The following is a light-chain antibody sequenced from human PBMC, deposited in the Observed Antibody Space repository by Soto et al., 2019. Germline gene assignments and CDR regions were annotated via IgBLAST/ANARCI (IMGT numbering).Light chain of an antibody. V-gene: IGKV1-39*01. CDR3: HQSSSTPLT. CDR1: QSVFNH. Sequence: DVQMTQSPSSLSASVGDSVTITCRASQSVFNHLSWFQQRPGKGPKLLIYAASSLHAGVPSRFSGSGYGTDFTLTISTVQPEDSAIYYCHQSSSTPLTFGGGTRVELK. CDR2: AAS. J-gene: IGKJ4*01.